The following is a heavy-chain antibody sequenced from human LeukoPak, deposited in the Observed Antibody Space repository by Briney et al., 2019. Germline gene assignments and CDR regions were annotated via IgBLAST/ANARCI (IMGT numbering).Heavy chain of an antibody. CDR1: RFTFSNYG. D-gene: IGHD4-23*01. CDR2: INSRSSTI. V-gene: IGHV3-48*01. Sequence: GGSLRLSCAASRFTFSNYGVNWVRQAPGKGLEWVSYINSRSSTIYYADSVKGRFTISRDNSKNTLYLQMNSLRAEDTAVYYCARDWVYGGNSVDWGQGTLVTVSS. J-gene: IGHJ4*02. CDR3: ARDWVYGGNSVD.